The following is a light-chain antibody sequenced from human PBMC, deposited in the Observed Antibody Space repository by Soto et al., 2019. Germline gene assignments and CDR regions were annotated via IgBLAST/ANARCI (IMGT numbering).Light chain of an antibody. V-gene: IGLV2-14*01. J-gene: IGLJ1*01. CDR2: EVS. CDR1: ISDVGGYNY. CDR3: SSYTSSSTLYV. Sequence: HSVLTHPASVSGSPGQSITISCTGTISDVGGYNYVSWYQQHPGKAPKLMIYEVSNRPSGVSNRFSGSKSGNTASLTISGLQAEDEADYYCSSYTSSSTLYVFGTGTKV.